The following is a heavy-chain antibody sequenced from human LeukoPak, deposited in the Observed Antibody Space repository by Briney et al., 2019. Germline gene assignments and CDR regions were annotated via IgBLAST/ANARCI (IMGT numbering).Heavy chain of an antibody. J-gene: IGHJ4*02. CDR2: IYYSGTT. Sequence: PSETLSLTCNVSGASISDNYWSWLRQPPGKGLEWIGYIYYSGTTNYNPSLKSRVTISLDTSKNQFSLRLSSVTAADTAVYYFASEGVYGSGYFDFWGQGTLVTVSS. D-gene: IGHD2-15*01. CDR3: ASEGVYGSGYFDF. CDR1: GASISDNY. V-gene: IGHV4-59*01.